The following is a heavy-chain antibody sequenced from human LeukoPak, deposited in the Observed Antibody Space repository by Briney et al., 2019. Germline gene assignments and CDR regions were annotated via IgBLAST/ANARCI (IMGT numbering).Heavy chain of an antibody. V-gene: IGHV3-48*01. CDR2: ISSSSSTI. D-gene: IGHD1-26*01. J-gene: IGHJ4*02. Sequence: GGSLRLSCAASGFTFSSYSMNWVRQAPGKGLEWVSYISSSSSTIYYADSVKGRFTISRDNAKNSLYLQMNSLSAADTAVYYCARGSGSYPLPFDYWGQGTLVTVSS. CDR3: ARGSGSYPLPFDY. CDR1: GFTFSSYS.